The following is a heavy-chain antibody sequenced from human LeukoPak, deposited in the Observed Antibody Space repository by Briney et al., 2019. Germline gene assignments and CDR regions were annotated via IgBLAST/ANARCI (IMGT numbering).Heavy chain of an antibody. Sequence: ASVKVSCKASGYTFTGYYMHWVRQAPGQGLEWMGWINPNSGGTNYAQKFQGRVTITADESTSTAYMELSSLRSEDTAVYYCARDSPYYYDSSGYPSAYYYMDVWGKETTVTISS. CDR3: ARDSPYYYDSSGYPSAYYYMDV. CDR1: GYTFTGYY. V-gene: IGHV1-2*02. CDR2: INPNSGGT. D-gene: IGHD3-22*01. J-gene: IGHJ6*03.